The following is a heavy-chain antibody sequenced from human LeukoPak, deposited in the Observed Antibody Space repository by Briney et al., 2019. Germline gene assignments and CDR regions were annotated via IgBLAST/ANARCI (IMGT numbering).Heavy chain of an antibody. CDR3: AKGYDAFDI. CDR1: GGSFSGYY. V-gene: IGHV4-34*01. J-gene: IGHJ3*02. CDR2: INHSGST. Sequence: SETLSLTCAVYGGSFSGYYWSWIRQPPGKGLEWIGEINHSGSTNYNPSLKSRVTISVDTSKNQFSLKLSSVTAADTAVYYCAKGYDAFDIWGQGTMVTVSS.